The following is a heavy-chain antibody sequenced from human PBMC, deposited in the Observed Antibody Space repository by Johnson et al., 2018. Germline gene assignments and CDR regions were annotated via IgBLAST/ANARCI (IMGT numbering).Heavy chain of an antibody. V-gene: IGHV3-48*02. CDR1: GFTFSSYS. CDR3: ARLGGQLNYYSNMDV. D-gene: IGHD6-6*01. CDR2: ISSSSSTL. J-gene: IGHJ6*04. Sequence: VQLVESGGGLVKXGGSXRLXCAASGFTFSSYSMNWVRQVPGKGLEWVSYISSSSSTLDYADPVKGRFTISRDNAKNSLYLQMNSLRDDDTAVYYCARLGGQLNYYSNMDVWGKGTTVTVSS.